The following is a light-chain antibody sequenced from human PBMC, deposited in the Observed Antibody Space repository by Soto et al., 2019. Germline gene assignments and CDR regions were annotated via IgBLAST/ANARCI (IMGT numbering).Light chain of an antibody. CDR2: GAS. CDR3: QQYVSSFILT. V-gene: IGKV3-20*01. Sequence: EIVLTQSPGTLSLSPGERATLSCRASQNVTRNFLAWYQQRPGQAPSLLLYGASTRATGIPDRFSGSGSGTDFTLTINRVEPEDFAIYYCQQYVSSFILTFGQGTKVDIK. CDR1: QNVTRNF. J-gene: IGKJ2*01.